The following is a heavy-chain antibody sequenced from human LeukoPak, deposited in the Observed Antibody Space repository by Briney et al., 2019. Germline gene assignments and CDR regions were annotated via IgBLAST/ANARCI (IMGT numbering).Heavy chain of an antibody. CDR2: ISSASSYI. D-gene: IGHD2-2*01. V-gene: IGHV3-21*01. CDR1: GFTFSTYS. Sequence: GGSLRLSCAASGFTFSTYSMNWVRQAPGKGLEWVSSISSASSYIYYADPVKGRFTISRDDAKNSLYLQMNSLRAEDTAVYYCARYCSSSRCLYYYHMDVWGKGTTVTVSS. J-gene: IGHJ6*03. CDR3: ARYCSSSRCLYYYHMDV.